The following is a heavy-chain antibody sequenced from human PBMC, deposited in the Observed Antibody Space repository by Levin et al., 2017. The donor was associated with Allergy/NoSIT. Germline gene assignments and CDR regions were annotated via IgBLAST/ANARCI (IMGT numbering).Heavy chain of an antibody. CDR2: IKQDGSEK. J-gene: IGHJ4*02. Sequence: GESLKISCAASGFTFSGYWMSWVRQAPGKGPEWVAHIKQDGSEKYYVDSVKGRFTISRDNAKNSLYLQMNSLRAEDTAVYYCARYCSGGSCWNYWGQGTLVTVSS. CDR3: ARYCSGGSCWNY. V-gene: IGHV3-7*03. CDR1: GFTFSGYW. D-gene: IGHD2-15*01.